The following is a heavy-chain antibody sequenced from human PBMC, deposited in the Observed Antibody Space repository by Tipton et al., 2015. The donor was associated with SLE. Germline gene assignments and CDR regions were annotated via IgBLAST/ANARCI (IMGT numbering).Heavy chain of an antibody. CDR1: GGSFSGYY. J-gene: IGHJ4*02. D-gene: IGHD2-15*01. Sequence: TLSLTCAVYGGSFSGYYWSWIRQPPGKGLEWIGEINHSGSTNYNPSLKSRVTISVDTSKNQFSLKLSSVTAADTAVYYCARGPGSYFGSGSRSFGYWGPRALVTVSS. CDR3: ARGPGSYFGSGSRSFGY. V-gene: IGHV4-34*01. CDR2: INHSGST.